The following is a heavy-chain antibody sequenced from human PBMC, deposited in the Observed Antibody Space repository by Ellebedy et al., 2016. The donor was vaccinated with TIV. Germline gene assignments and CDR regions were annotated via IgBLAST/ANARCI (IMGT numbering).Heavy chain of an antibody. CDR2: IWFDGNSK. CDR1: GFTFSSYG. D-gene: IGHD2-21*01. CDR3: ARDRWGSHYFDY. J-gene: IGHJ4*02. V-gene: IGHV3-33*01. Sequence: PGGSLRLSCAASGFTFSSYGMHWVRQAPGKGLEWVAGIWFDGNSKYYADSVKGRFTISRDNPKNTLFLQMNSQRVEDTGVYYCARDRWGSHYFDYWGQGNLVTVSS.